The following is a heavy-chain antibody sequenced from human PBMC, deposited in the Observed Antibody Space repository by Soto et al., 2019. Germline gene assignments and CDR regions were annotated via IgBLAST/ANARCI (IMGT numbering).Heavy chain of an antibody. J-gene: IGHJ5*02. CDR1: RGSISNYY. CDR2: LYYRVST. CDR3: ARLRSTAVRIFEP. Sequence: XATLSRTGTVFRGSISNYYWSWIRQPPGKGLEYIGYLYYRVSTHYNPSLKSRVSISVDTSRNQFSLKLTSVAAADTAVYFCARLRSTAVRIFEPWGQGTLVTVSS. V-gene: IGHV4-59*01. D-gene: IGHD6-6*01.